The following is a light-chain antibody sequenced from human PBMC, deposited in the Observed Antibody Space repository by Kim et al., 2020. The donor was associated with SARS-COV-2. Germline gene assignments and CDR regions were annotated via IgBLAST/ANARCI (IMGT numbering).Light chain of an antibody. CDR2: NN. V-gene: IGLV1-44*01. CDR1: TSSIGGNT. CDR3: ASWDDSLNGYV. Sequence: ELTQPPSASGIPGQTVTITCSGSTSSIGGNTVNWYQQFPRTAPKLLIYNNRRPSGVPDRFSASKSGTSASLAISGLQSEDEADYYCASWDDSLNGYVFGSGTKVTVL. J-gene: IGLJ1*01.